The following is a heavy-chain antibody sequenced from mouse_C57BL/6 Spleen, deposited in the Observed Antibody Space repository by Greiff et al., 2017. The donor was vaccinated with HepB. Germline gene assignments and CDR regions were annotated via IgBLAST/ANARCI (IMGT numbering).Heavy chain of an antibody. V-gene: IGHV8-12*01. CDR2: IYWDDDK. J-gene: IGHJ4*01. Sequence: QVTLKESGPGILQSSQTLSLTCSFSGFSLSTSGMGVSWIRQPSGKGLEWLAHIYWDDDKRYNPSLKSRLTISKDTSRNQVFLKITSVDTADTATYYCARKDYDQAMDYWCQGTSVTVSS. CDR1: GFSLSTSGMG. D-gene: IGHD2-4*01. CDR3: ARKDYDQAMDY.